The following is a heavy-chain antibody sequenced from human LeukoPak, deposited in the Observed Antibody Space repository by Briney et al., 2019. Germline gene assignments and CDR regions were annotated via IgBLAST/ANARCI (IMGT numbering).Heavy chain of an antibody. CDR3: ARHRGYYDSTGYSNAFDI. V-gene: IGHV3-21*04. D-gene: IGHD3-22*01. J-gene: IGHJ3*02. Sequence: GGSLRLSCAASGFIFSSQSMNWVRQAPGKGLEWVSSISSSGSYIYYAGSVKGRFTISRDNAKNSLYLQMNSLRAEDTAVYYCARHRGYYDSTGYSNAFDIWGQGTMVTVSS. CDR2: ISSSGSYI. CDR1: GFIFSSQS.